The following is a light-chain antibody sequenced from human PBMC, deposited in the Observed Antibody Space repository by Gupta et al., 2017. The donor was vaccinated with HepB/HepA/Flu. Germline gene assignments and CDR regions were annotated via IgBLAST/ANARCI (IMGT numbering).Light chain of an antibody. V-gene: IGKV1-39*01. CDR1: HRIGTY. Sequence: DRQMTNSPSSRSASAGDRVTITCRASHRIGTYLNWYQQKAGKAPLLMLYASSRLQRGLPSGISSSSCGAYFPLTISLQPPEDLATYCCRQSDRTPWTFGQGTKVEVK. CDR3: RQSDRTPWT. J-gene: IGKJ1*01. CDR2: ASS.